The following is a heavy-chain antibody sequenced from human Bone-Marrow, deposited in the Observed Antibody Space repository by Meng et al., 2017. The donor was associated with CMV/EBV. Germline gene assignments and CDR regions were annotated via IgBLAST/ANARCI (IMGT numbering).Heavy chain of an antibody. V-gene: IGHV3-43D*03. CDR3: AKDGQRFLEWSYGMDV. D-gene: IGHD3-3*01. J-gene: IGHJ6*02. CDR1: GFTFDDYA. Sequence: GESLKISCAASGFTFDDYAMHWVRQAPGKGLEWVSLISWDGGSTYYADSVKGRFTISRDNSKNSLYLQMNSLRAEDTALYYCAKDGQRFLEWSYGMDVWGQGTTVTSP. CDR2: ISWDGGST.